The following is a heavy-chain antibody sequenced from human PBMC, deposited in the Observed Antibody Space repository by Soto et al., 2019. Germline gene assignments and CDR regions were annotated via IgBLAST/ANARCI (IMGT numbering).Heavy chain of an antibody. J-gene: IGHJ6*02. Sequence: SETLSLTCTVSGDSITSYSWSWIRQPPGKGLEWLGYIYYTGSTTYNPSLKSRVTISLDTSKNQFSLKLNSVTAADTAVYYCARHAFGSGFYYGMGVWGQGTTVT. CDR2: IYYTGST. CDR3: ARHAFGSGFYYGMGV. D-gene: IGHD3-10*01. CDR1: GDSITSYS. V-gene: IGHV4-59*08.